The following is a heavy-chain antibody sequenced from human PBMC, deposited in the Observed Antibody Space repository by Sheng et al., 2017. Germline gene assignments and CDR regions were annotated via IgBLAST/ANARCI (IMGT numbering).Heavy chain of an antibody. J-gene: IGHJ4*01. D-gene: IGHD6-19*01. V-gene: IGHV4-39*07. CDR1: GGSISSTSYY. Sequence: QLQLQESGPGLVQPSETLSLTCTVSGGSISSTSYYWVWIRQPPGKGLEWIGTIYYSGSTDYNASLQSRVTISLDTSKNQFSPKLSSVTAADTAVYYCARVSSGLDFWGQERWSPSP. CDR2: IYYSGST. CDR3: ARVSSGLDF.